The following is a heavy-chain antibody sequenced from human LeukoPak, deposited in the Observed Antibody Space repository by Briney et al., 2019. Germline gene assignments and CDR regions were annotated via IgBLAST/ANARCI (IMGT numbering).Heavy chain of an antibody. Sequence: PGGSLRLSCAASGFTDSNNYMSWVRQAPGKGLEWVSVIYSGDNTYYVESVKGRFTISRDNSKNTLFLQMNRLRAEDTAVYYCAGRRVLVASFDYWGQGTLVTVSS. D-gene: IGHD2-21*01. CDR1: GFTDSNNY. CDR2: IYSGDNT. V-gene: IGHV3-66*02. CDR3: AGRRVLVASFDY. J-gene: IGHJ4*02.